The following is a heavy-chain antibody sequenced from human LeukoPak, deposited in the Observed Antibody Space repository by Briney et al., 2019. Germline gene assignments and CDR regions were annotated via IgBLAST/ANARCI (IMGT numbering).Heavy chain of an antibody. D-gene: IGHD1-1*01. J-gene: IGHJ6*03. CDR1: GASTNTGSFF. Sequence: SQTLSLTCTVSGASTNTGSFFWTWVRQPAGKRLEWIGRIYTTGSTNYNPSLKSRVNILLDKSKNQFSLKLSSVTAADTAVYYCARGYRERNYYSYYMDVWGKGTTVTVSS. CDR2: IYTTGST. V-gene: IGHV4-61*02. CDR3: ARGYRERNYYSYYMDV.